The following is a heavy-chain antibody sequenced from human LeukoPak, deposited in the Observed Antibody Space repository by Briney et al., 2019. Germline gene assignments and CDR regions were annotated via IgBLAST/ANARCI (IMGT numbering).Heavy chain of an antibody. J-gene: IGHJ5*02. Sequence: ASVKFSCKASGYTFTNYAIHWVRQAPGQRLEWMGLINGDNGNTRYSQNFQGRVPITRYTSAATAYMDLSSLRSEKTAVYYCARDILRWGGWFGTWGQGTLVTVSS. CDR3: ARDILRWGGWFGT. D-gene: IGHD3-16*01. V-gene: IGHV1-3*01. CDR2: INGDNGNT. CDR1: GYTFTNYA.